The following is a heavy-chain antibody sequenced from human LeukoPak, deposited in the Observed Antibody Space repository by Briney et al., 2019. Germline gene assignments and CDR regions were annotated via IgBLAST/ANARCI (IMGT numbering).Heavy chain of an antibody. Sequence: GGSLRLSCAASGFTFSSYSMNWVRQAPGKGLEWVSYISSSSSTIYYADSVKGRFTISRDNAKNSLYLQMNSLRAEDTAVYYCARAAAGIAVAGTDYWGQGTLVTVSS. CDR1: GFTFSSYS. D-gene: IGHD6-19*01. V-gene: IGHV3-48*04. J-gene: IGHJ4*02. CDR3: ARAAAGIAVAGTDY. CDR2: ISSSSSTI.